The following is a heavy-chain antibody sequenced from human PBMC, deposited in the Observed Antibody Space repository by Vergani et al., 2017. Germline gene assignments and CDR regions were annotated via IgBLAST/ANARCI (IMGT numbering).Heavy chain of an antibody. V-gene: IGHV1-69*01. D-gene: IGHD3-3*01. CDR3: ARVNDFWSGYYSGVYYYYDMDV. CDR1: GGTFSSYA. J-gene: IGHJ6*03. Sequence: QVQLVQSGAEVKKPGSSVKVSCKASGGTFSSYAISWVRQAPGQGLEWMGGIIPIFGTANYAQKFQGRVTITADESASTAYMELSSLRSEDTAVYYCARVNDFWSGYYSGVYYYYDMDVWGKGTTVTVSS. CDR2: IIPIFGTA.